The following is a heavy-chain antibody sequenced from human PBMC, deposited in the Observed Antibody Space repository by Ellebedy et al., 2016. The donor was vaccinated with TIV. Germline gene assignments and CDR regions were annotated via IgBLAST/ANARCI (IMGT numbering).Heavy chain of an antibody. V-gene: IGHV3-30-3*01. J-gene: IGHJ4*02. CDR2: ISYDGSNK. CDR3: AREGLAYCGGDCYYFDY. Sequence: GESLKISCAASGFTFSSYAMHWVRQAPGKGLEWVAVISYDGSNKYYADSVKGRFTISRDNSKNTLYLQMNSLRAEDTAVYYCAREGLAYCGGDCYYFDYWGQGTLVTVSS. D-gene: IGHD2-21*02. CDR1: GFTFSSYA.